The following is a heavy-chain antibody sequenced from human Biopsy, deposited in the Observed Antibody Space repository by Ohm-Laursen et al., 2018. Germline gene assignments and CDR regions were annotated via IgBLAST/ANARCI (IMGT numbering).Heavy chain of an antibody. CDR2: LNPVSGNS. V-gene: IGHV1-8*01. Sequence: ASVKVSCKAYGYTFTSYDITWARQASGQGPESKGLLNPVSGNSNFGQKFRGRVTVTSDTSISTAYMELSGLTSDDTATYYCGRAVRNQLLTDPWGQGTLVTVTS. D-gene: IGHD1-7*01. CDR1: GYTFTSYD. J-gene: IGHJ5*02. CDR3: GRAVRNQLLTDP.